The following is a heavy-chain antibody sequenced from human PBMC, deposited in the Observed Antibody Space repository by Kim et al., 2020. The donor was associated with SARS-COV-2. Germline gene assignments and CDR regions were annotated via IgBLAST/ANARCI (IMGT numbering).Heavy chain of an antibody. J-gene: IGHJ6*02. V-gene: IGHV3-30*01. Sequence: ADSVKGRFTISRDNYKNTLYLQMNSLRAEDTAVYYCARDFFLDSSPWSMDVWGQGTTVTVSS. CDR3: ARDFFLDSSPWSMDV. D-gene: IGHD6-6*01.